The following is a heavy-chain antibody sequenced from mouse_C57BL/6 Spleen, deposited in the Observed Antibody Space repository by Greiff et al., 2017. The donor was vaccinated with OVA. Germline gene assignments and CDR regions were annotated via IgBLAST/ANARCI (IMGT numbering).Heavy chain of an antibody. CDR1: GFTFSSYA. D-gene: IGHD4-1*01. CDR3: ARELGGVAWFAD. Sequence: EVQLVESGGGLVKPGGSLKLSCAASGFTFSSYAMSWVRQTPEQRLEWVATISPGGSYTYYPDNVKGRFTISRDNANNNLYLQMSHLKSEDTAMYYSARELGGVAWFADWGQGTLVTVSA. V-gene: IGHV5-4*01. J-gene: IGHJ3*01. CDR2: ISPGGSYT.